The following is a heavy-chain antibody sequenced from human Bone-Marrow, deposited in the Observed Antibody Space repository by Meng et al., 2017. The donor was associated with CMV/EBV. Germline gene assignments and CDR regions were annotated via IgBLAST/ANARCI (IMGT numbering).Heavy chain of an antibody. J-gene: IGHJ4*02. D-gene: IGHD6-13*01. V-gene: IGHV1-8*01. CDR2: MNPNSGNT. CDR3: ARDPNPSIAAAGTFGY. Sequence: ASVKVSCKASGYTFTSYDINWVRQATGQGLEWMGWMNPNSGNTGYAQKFQGRVTMTRNTSISTAYMELRSLRSDDTAVYYCARDPNPSIAAAGTFGYWGQGTLVTVSS. CDR1: GYTFTSYD.